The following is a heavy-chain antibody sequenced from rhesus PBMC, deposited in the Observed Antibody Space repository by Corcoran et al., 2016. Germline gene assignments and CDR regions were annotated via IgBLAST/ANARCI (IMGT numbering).Heavy chain of an antibody. J-gene: IGHJ2*01. V-gene: IGHV4-65*01. CDR2: VSGSSGST. D-gene: IGHD6-31*01. CDR1: GGSVSSSNW. Sequence: QVQLQESGPGLVKPSETLSLTCAVSGGSVSSSNWWSWIRQPPGKGLEWIGYVSGSSGSTYSHPSLKSRVTISTDTSKNQFSLKLSSVTAADTAVYYCARAAAGNWYFDLWGPGTPITISS. CDR3: ARAAAGNWYFDL.